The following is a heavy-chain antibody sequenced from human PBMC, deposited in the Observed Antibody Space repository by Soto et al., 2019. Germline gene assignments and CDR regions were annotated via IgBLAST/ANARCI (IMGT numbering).Heavy chain of an antibody. Sequence: SETLSLTCAVYGGSFSGYYWSWIRQPPGKGLEWIGEINHSGSTNYNPSLKSRVTISVDTSKNQFSLKLSSVTAEDTAVYYCARSRRGGAIFGVVRWYFAYWGQGTLVSVSS. V-gene: IGHV4-34*01. J-gene: IGHJ4*02. D-gene: IGHD3-3*01. CDR3: ARSRRGGAIFGVVRWYFAY. CDR1: GGSFSGYY. CDR2: INHSGST.